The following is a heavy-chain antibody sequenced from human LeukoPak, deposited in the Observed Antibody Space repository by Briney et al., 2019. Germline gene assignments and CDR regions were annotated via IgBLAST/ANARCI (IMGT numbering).Heavy chain of an antibody. J-gene: IGHJ4*02. CDR2: ISSGSTYI. V-gene: IGHV3-21*01. Sequence: PGGSLRLSCAASGFSFSNYNMNWVRQAPGKGLEWVSSISSGSTYIYHADSVKGRFTISRDNAKNSLYLQMDNLRAEDTAVYYCSRVDYYDPCYFFDYWGQGTLVTVSS. D-gene: IGHD3-22*01. CDR1: GFSFSNYN. CDR3: SRVDYYDPCYFFDY.